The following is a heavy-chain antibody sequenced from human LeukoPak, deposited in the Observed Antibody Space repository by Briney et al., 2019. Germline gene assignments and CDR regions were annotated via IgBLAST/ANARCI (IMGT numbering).Heavy chain of an antibody. J-gene: IGHJ4*02. CDR1: GFTFSTYS. Sequence: PGGSLRLSCAASGFTFSTYSMHWGRQAPGEGLVWVSRITGDGSSTSYADSVKGRFTISRDNSKNTLYLQMNSLRAEDTAVYYCARDGELPADYWGQGTLVTVSS. CDR2: ITGDGSST. D-gene: IGHD1-26*01. V-gene: IGHV3-74*01. CDR3: ARDGELPADY.